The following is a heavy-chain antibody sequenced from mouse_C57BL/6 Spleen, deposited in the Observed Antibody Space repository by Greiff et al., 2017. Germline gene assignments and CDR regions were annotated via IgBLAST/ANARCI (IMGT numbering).Heavy chain of an antibody. V-gene: IGHV1-15*01. CDR3: TIDGSSYWYFDV. CDR1: GYTFTDYE. D-gene: IGHD1-1*01. J-gene: IGHJ1*03. Sequence: QVQLQQSGAELVRPGASVTLSCKASGYTFTDYEMHWVKQTPVHGLEWIGAIDPETGGTAYNQKFKGKAILTADKSSSTAYMELRSLTAEDSAVYYCTIDGSSYWYFDVWGTGTTGTVAS. CDR2: IDPETGGT.